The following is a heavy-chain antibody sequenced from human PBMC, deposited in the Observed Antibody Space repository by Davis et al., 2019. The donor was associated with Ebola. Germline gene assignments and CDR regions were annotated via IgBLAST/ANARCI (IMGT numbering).Heavy chain of an antibody. D-gene: IGHD5/OR15-5a*01. CDR2: IMWDGGTI. CDR1: GFIFHEHA. V-gene: IGHV3-9*01. Sequence: PGGSLRLSCAASGFIFHEHAIHWVRQVPEKGLEWVAGIMWDGGTIGYADSVRGRFTISMDNARSSLYLQMNSLRPEDTALYYCGKDSTPGGMDVWGQRTTVTVSS. J-gene: IGHJ6*02. CDR3: GKDSTPGGMDV.